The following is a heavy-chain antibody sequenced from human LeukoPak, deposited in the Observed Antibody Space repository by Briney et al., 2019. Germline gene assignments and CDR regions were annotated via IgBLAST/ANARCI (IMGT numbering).Heavy chain of an antibody. CDR2: IIYIFGTA. D-gene: IGHD3-9*01. V-gene: IGHV1-69*13. CDR3: ASDYDILTGPKPYYYYGMDV. J-gene: IGHJ6*04. CDR1: GGTFSSYA. Sequence: GASVKVSCKACGGTFSSYAISWVRQAPGQGLEWMGGIIYIFGTANYAQKFQGRVTITADESTSTAYMELSSLRSEDTAVYYCASDYDILTGPKPYYYYGMDVWGKGTTVTVSS.